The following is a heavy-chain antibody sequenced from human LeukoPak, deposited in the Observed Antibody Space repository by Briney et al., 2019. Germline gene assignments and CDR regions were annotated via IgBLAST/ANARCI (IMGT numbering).Heavy chain of an antibody. CDR1: GYTFSDYY. V-gene: IGHV1-2*02. Sequence: GASVKVSCKASGYTFSDYYIHWVRQAPGQGLEWMGWVNPNSGGTNYAQKFQGRVTMTRDTSISTAHMEVSRLRSDDTAVYYCASEGSDYWGQGTLVTVSS. CDR3: ASEGSDY. CDR2: VNPNSGGT. J-gene: IGHJ4*02.